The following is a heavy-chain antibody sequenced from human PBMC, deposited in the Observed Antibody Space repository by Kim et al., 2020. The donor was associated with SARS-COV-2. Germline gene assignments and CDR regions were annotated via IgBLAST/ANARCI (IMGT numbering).Heavy chain of an antibody. V-gene: IGHV4-39*01. CDR3: ARRGDDYGDYAVY. CDR1: GGSISSSSYY. D-gene: IGHD4-17*01. CDR2: IYYSGST. J-gene: IGHJ4*02. Sequence: SETLSLTCTVSGGSISSSSYYWGWIRQPPGKGLEWIGSIYYSGSTYYNPSLKSRVTISVDTSKNQFSLKLSSVTAADTAVYYCARRGDDYGDYAVYWGQGTLVTVSS.